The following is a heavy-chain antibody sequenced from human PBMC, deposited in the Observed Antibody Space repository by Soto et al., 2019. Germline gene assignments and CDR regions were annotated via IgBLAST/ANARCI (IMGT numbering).Heavy chain of an antibody. Sequence: ASVKVSCKTSGYTFTNYYIHWVRQAPGQGLEWMGVINPSGISTTYAQKFQGRVTMTRDTSTSTVYMDLSSLRPEDTAVYFCARVPXSYRAPCSGGSCYLFDYWGQGTLVTVSS. J-gene: IGHJ4*02. CDR3: ARVPXSYRAPCSGGSCYLFDY. CDR1: GYTFTNYY. V-gene: IGHV1-46*01. CDR2: INPSGIST. D-gene: IGHD2-15*01.